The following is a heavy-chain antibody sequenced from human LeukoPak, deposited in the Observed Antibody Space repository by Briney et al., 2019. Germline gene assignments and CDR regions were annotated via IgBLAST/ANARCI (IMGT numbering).Heavy chain of an antibody. V-gene: IGHV1-69*13. Sequence: ASVNVSCKASGGTFSSYAISWVRQAPGQGLDCMGVIIPIFGTANYAQKFQGRVTINADESTSTDYMELSSLGSEDKAVYYCARDNPTNWFDPWGQGTLVTVSS. CDR3: ARDNPTNWFDP. CDR1: GGTFSSYA. CDR2: IIPIFGTA. D-gene: IGHD1-14*01. J-gene: IGHJ5*02.